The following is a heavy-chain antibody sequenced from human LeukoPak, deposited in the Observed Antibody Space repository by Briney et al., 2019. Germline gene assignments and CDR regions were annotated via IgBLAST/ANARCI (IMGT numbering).Heavy chain of an antibody. D-gene: IGHD6-13*01. CDR1: GFTFSDVY. J-gene: IGHJ4*02. V-gene: IGHV3-11*01. Sequence: GGSLRLSCAASGFTFSDVYMSWIRQAPGRGLEWVSYISSSGSTIYDADSVKGRFTISRDNAKHSLYLQMNSLRAEDTAVYYCARVHSSSWYGGFGVYFDYWGQGSLVAVSS. CDR2: ISSSGSTI. CDR3: ARVHSSSWYGGFGVYFDY.